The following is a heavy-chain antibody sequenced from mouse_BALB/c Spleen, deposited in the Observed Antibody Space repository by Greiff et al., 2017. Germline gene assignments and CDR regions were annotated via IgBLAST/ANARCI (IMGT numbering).Heavy chain of an antibody. CDR3: ARRGYYYGSRAYFDY. CDR1: GYTFTSYW. CDR2: IYPGDGDT. Sequence: QVQLQQSGAELARPGASVKLSCKASGYTFTSYWMQWVKQRPGQGLEWIGAIYPGDGDTRYTQKFKGKATLTADKSSSTAYMQLSSLASEDSAVYYCARRGYYYGSRAYFDYWGQGTTLTVSS. J-gene: IGHJ2*01. D-gene: IGHD1-1*01. V-gene: IGHV1-87*01.